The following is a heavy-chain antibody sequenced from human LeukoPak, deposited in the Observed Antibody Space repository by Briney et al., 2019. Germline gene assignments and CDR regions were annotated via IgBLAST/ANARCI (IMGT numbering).Heavy chain of an antibody. CDR1: GGSISSYY. V-gene: IGHV4-4*07. D-gene: IGHD3-16*02. J-gene: IGHJ3*02. CDR3: ARGRVIAWIHDAFDI. Sequence: SETLSLTCTVSGGSISSYYWSRIRQPAGKGLEWIGRIYTSGSTNYNPSLKRRVTMSVDTSKNQFSLKLSSVAAADTAVYYCARGRVIAWIHDAFDIWGQGTMVTVSS. CDR2: IYTSGST.